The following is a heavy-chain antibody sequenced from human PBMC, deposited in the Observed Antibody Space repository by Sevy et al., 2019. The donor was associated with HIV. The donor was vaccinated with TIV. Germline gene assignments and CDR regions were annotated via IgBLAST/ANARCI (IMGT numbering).Heavy chain of an antibody. CDR3: ARGPMVAATGLYYYYYGMDV. Sequence: ASVKVSCKASGYTFTGYYMHWVRQAPGQGLEWMGWINPNSGGTNYAQKFQGRVTMTRDTSISTAYMELSRLRSEDTAVYYCARGPMVAATGLYYYYYGMDVWGQGTTVTVSS. CDR2: INPNSGGT. V-gene: IGHV1-2*02. J-gene: IGHJ6*02. CDR1: GYTFTGYY. D-gene: IGHD2-15*01.